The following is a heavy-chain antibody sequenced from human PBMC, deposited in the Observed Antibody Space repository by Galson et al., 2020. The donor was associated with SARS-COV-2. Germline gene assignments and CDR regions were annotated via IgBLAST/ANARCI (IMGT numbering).Heavy chain of an antibody. J-gene: IGHJ4*02. CDR3: ARGPLHTVTVSNYFDY. Sequence: QLGESLKISCAASGFTVSSNYMSWVRQAPGKGLEWVSVIYSGGSTYYADSVKGRFTISRDNSKNTLYLQMNSLRAEDTAVYYCARGPLHTVTVSNYFDYWGQGTLVTVSS. CDR1: GFTVSSNY. V-gene: IGHV3-53*01. D-gene: IGHD4-17*01. CDR2: IYSGGST.